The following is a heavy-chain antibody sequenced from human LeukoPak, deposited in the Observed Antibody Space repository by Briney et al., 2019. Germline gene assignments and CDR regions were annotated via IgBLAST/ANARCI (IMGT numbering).Heavy chain of an antibody. CDR1: GYTFTSYG. CDR2: ISAYNGNT. CDR3: ARVTLGSSSSGYYFDY. Sequence: ASVKVSCKASGYTFTSYGISWVRQDPGQGLEWMGWISAYNGNTNYAQKLQGRVTMTTDTSTSTAYMELRSLRSDDTAVYYCARVTLGSSSSGYYFDYWGQGTLVTVSS. J-gene: IGHJ4*02. D-gene: IGHD6-6*01. V-gene: IGHV1-18*01.